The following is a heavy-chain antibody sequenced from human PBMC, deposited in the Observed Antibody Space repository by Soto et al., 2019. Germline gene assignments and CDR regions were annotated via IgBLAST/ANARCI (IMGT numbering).Heavy chain of an antibody. CDR3: ARDFYPLAYYFDY. V-gene: IGHV1-18*04. CDR1: CYTFINHG. Sequence: SAKVSFKASCYTFINHGISWVRQAPGQGLEWVGWISGHDGKTKYARSLQGRVTMTTDTSTSTAYVELRSLTSDDTAVYYCARDFYPLAYYFDYWGQGTLVTVSS. J-gene: IGHJ4*02. CDR2: ISGHDGKT.